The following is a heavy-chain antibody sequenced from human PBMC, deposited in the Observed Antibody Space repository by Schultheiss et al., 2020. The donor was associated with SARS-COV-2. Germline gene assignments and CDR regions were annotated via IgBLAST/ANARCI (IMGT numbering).Heavy chain of an antibody. CDR2: IKSKTDGGTT. D-gene: IGHD2/OR15-2a*01. CDR1: GFTFNNAW. CDR3: STDLSGGPKYYYYYGMDV. V-gene: IGHV3-15*01. Sequence: GGSLRLSCAASGFTFNNAWLSWVRQAPGKGLEWVGRIKSKTDGGTTDYAAPVKGRFTISRDDSKSTLFLQMNSLKTEDTAVYHCSTDLSGGPKYYYYYGMDVWGQGTTVTVSS. J-gene: IGHJ6*02.